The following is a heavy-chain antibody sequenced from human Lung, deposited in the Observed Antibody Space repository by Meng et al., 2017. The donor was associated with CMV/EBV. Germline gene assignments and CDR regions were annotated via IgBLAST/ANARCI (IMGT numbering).Heavy chain of an antibody. D-gene: IGHD6-6*01. CDR1: GYTFTKYW. J-gene: IGHJ6*01. CDR3: ARRGEDSSLPDYYFYGRDV. CDR2: VYPGDSDM. Sequence: VSXKGAGYTFTKYWIGWVRQMLGKGLEWMGIVYPGDSDMRYSPSFQGQVNISADKSINTAYLQWSSLKASDSAMYYCARRGEDSSLPDYYFYGRDVWGQGNXV. V-gene: IGHV5-51*01.